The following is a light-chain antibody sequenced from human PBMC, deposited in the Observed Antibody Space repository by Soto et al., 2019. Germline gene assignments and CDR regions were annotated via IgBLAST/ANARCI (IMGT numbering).Light chain of an antibody. J-gene: IGKJ1*01. CDR3: QRGYSSPT. CDR2: KAS. V-gene: IGKV1-5*03. CDR1: QSISSW. Sequence: IKMNQSPSTLSATVGDRVTITCRASQSISSWLAWYQQKPGKAPKLLIYKASSLESGVPSRFSGSGSGTDFTHTISSLQPENFATHYFQRGYSSPTFGQGTKVDIK.